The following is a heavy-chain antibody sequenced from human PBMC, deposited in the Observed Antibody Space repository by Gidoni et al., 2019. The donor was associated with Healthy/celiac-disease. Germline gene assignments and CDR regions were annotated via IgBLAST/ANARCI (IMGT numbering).Heavy chain of an antibody. D-gene: IGHD4-17*01. CDR3: ARMAYGDYAGKWYYFDY. V-gene: IGHV3-48*02. Sequence: EVQLVESGGGLVQPGGSLRLSCAAYGFTFSSYSMNWVRQAPGKGLEWVSYISSSSSTIYYADSVKGRFTISRDNAKNSLYLQMNSLRDEDTAVYYCARMAYGDYAGKWYYFDYWGQGTLVTVSS. J-gene: IGHJ4*02. CDR1: GFTFSSYS. CDR2: ISSSSSTI.